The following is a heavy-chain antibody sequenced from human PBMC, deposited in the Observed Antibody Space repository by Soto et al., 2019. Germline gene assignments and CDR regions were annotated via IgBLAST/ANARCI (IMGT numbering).Heavy chain of an antibody. CDR2: IIPIFGTA. Sequence: ASVKVSCKASGGTFSSYAISWVRQAPGQGLEWMGGIIPIFGTANYAQKFQGRVTITADKSTSTAYMELSSLRSEDTAVYYCARRGGTAMVTGYYGMDVWGQGTTVTVSS. D-gene: IGHD5-18*01. CDR1: GGTFSSYA. J-gene: IGHJ6*02. CDR3: ARRGGTAMVTGYYGMDV. V-gene: IGHV1-69*06.